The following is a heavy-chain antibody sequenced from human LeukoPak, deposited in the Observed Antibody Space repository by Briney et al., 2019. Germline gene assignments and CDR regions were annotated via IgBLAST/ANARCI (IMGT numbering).Heavy chain of an antibody. D-gene: IGHD3-10*01. V-gene: IGHV4-34*01. CDR3: ARWPHCYGSGSYAQGDY. J-gene: IGHJ4*02. CDR2: INHSGST. CDR1: GGSFSGYY. Sequence: PSETLSLTCAVYGGSFSGYYWSWIRQPPGKGLEWIGEINHSGSTNYNPSLKSRVTISVDTSKNQFSLKLSSVTAADTAVYYCARWPHCYGSGSYAQGDYWGQGTLVTVSS.